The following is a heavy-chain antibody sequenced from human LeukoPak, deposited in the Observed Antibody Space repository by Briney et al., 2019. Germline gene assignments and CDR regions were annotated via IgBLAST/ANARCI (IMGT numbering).Heavy chain of an antibody. D-gene: IGHD3-10*01. CDR3: ARDPPGGGPNFDF. J-gene: IGHJ4*02. CDR2: IKQDGSEK. V-gene: IGHV3-7*01. CDR1: GFTFSGFW. Sequence: TGGSLRLSCAASGFTFSGFWMSWVRQAPGKGLEWVANIKQDGSEKYYVDSVKGRFTISRDNAKNSLYLQMNSLRAEDTAVYYCARDPPGGGPNFDFWGQGTLVTVSS.